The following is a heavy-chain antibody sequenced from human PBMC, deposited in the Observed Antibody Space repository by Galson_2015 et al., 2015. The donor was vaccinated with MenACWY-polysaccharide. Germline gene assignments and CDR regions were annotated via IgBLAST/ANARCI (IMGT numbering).Heavy chain of an antibody. J-gene: IGHJ4*02. CDR3: ARGPNWNFDH. CDR2: ISGSSSPI. V-gene: IGHV3-48*02. Sequence: SLRLSCAASGFTFSSYSMNWIRQAPGKGLEWVSYISGSSSPIYYADSVKGRFTISRDNAKNSLYLQMNSLRDEDTAVYYCARGPNWNFDHWGQGTLVTVSS. D-gene: IGHD1-20*01. CDR1: GFTFSSYS.